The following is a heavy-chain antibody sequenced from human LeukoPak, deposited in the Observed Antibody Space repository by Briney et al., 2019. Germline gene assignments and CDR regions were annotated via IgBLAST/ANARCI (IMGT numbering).Heavy chain of an antibody. V-gene: IGHV3-9*01. CDR1: GFTFDDYA. Sequence: GGSLRLSCAASGFTFDDYAMHWVRQAPGKGLEWVSGISWNSGSIGYADFVKGRFTISRDNAKNSLYLQMSSLRAEDTALYYCAKGLKRTGFFLTPSDYWGQGTLVTVSS. J-gene: IGHJ4*02. CDR2: ISWNSGSI. D-gene: IGHD2/OR15-2a*01. CDR3: AKGLKRTGFFLTPSDY.